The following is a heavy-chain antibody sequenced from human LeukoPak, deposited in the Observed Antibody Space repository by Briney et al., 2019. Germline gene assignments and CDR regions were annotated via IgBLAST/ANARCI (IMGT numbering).Heavy chain of an antibody. J-gene: IGHJ4*02. V-gene: IGHV3-7*01. CDR1: GFTFSSYW. Sequence: GGSLRLSCAASGFTFSSYWMSWVRQAPGKGLEWVANIKQDGSEKYYVDSVKGRFTISRDNAKNSLYLQMNSLRAEDTAVYYCARNPPIIGSYYQLDYWGQGTLVTVSS. CDR2: IKQDGSEK. CDR3: ARNPPIIGSYYQLDY. D-gene: IGHD1-26*01.